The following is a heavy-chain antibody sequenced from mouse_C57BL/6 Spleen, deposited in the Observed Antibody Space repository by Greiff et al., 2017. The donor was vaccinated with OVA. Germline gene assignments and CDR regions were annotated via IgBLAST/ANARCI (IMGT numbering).Heavy chain of an antibody. CDR2: INYDGSST. Sequence: EVKLVESEGGLVQPGSSMKLSCTASGFTFSDYYMAWVRQVPEKGLEWVANINYDGSSTYYLDSLKSRFIISRDNAKNILYLQMSSLKSEDTATYYCARDQGRYFDYWGQGTTLTVSS. V-gene: IGHV5-16*01. J-gene: IGHJ2*01. CDR1: GFTFSDYY. CDR3: ARDQGRYFDY.